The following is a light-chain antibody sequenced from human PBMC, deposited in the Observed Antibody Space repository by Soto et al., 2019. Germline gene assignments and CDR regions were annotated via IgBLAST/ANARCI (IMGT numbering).Light chain of an antibody. CDR3: QQSYSTPLT. Sequence: DIQMTQSPSSLSASVGDRVTITCRASQSISSYLNWYQQKPGKAPKLLIYAASTLKSGVPSRFSGSGSGTDFTLTISRLQPEDFATYYCQQSYSTPLTFGQGTKVEIK. CDR2: AAS. V-gene: IGKV1-39*01. CDR1: QSISSY. J-gene: IGKJ1*01.